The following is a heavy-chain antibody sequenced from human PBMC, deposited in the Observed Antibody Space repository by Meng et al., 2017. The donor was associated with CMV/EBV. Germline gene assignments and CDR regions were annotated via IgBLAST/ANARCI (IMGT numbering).Heavy chain of an antibody. CDR2: ISAYNGNT. D-gene: IGHD4-11*01. V-gene: IGHV1-18*01. CDR3: ARRNNYNYHYYGMDV. Sequence: ASVKVSCKASGYTFTSYGISWVRQAPGQGLEWMGWISAYNGNTNYAQKLQGRVTMTTDTSTSTAYMELRSLRSDDTAVYYCARRNNYNYHYYGMDVWGQGTTVTVSS. J-gene: IGHJ6*02. CDR1: GYTFTSYG.